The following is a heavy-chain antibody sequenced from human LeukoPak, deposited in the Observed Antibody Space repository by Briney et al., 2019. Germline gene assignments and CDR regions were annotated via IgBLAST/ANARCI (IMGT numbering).Heavy chain of an antibody. CDR1: GGSISSYY. D-gene: IGHD2-21*02. CDR3: ARKQGGDWGHWYFDL. Sequence: SETLSLTCTVSGGSISSYYWSWIRQPPGKGLEWIGYIYYSGSTNYNPSLKSRVTISVDTSKNQFSLKLSSVTAADTAVYYCARKQGGDWGHWYFDLWGRGTLVTVSS. CDR2: IYYSGST. J-gene: IGHJ2*01. V-gene: IGHV4-59*01.